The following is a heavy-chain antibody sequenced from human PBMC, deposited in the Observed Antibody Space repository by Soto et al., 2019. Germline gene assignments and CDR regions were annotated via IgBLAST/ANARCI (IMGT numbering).Heavy chain of an antibody. V-gene: IGHV1-46*01. D-gene: IGHD2-8*01. CDR1: GYTFTHYC. J-gene: IGHJ4*02. CDR2: INPSGGST. CDR3: ARPPFPGCINGVCYPCDH. Sequence: QVQLVQSGAEVKKPGASVKVSCKASGYTFTHYCMHWVRQAPGQGLEWMGMINPSGGSTSYAQNFQDRLTMTRDTSTSTVYMELSSLRSEDTAVYYCARPPFPGCINGVCYPCDHWGQGTLVTVSS.